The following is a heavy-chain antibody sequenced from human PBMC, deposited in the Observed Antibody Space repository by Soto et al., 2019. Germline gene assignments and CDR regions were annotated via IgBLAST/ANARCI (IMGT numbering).Heavy chain of an antibody. CDR1: GGTFSSYA. V-gene: IGHV1-69*13. D-gene: IGHD5-18*01. CDR2: IIPIFGTA. Sequence: SVKVSCKASGGTFSSYAISWVRQAPGQGLEWMGGIIPIFGTANYAQKFQGRVTITADESTSTAYMELSSLRSEGTAVYYCAGVSWIQLSQWGWFDPWGQGTPVTVSS. J-gene: IGHJ5*02. CDR3: AGVSWIQLSQWGWFDP.